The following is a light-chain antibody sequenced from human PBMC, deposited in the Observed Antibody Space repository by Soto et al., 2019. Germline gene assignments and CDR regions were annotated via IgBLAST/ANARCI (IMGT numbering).Light chain of an antibody. J-gene: IGKJ1*01. CDR1: QGISSD. Sequence: DIQLTQSPSFLSASVGDRVTITCRASQGISSDLAWYQQKPGKAPKLLISTASTLQSGVPLRFSGSGSGSDFTLTIISLEPDDFATYYCQQLNNYPRTFGQGTKVEIK. CDR3: QQLNNYPRT. CDR2: TAS. V-gene: IGKV1-9*01.